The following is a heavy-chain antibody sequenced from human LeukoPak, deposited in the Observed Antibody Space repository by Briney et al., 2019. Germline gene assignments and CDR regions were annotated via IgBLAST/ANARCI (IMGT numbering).Heavy chain of an antibody. CDR3: ARHSSSSRIFDY. D-gene: IGHD6-6*01. CDR1: GYSISSGYY. J-gene: IGHJ4*02. V-gene: IGHV4-38-2*02. CDR2: IYHSGST. Sequence: SETLSLTCTVSGYSISSGYYWGWIRQPPGKGLEWTGSIYHSGSTYYNPSLKSRVTISVDTSKNQFSLKLSSVTAADTAVYYCARHSSSSRIFDYWGQGTLVTVSS.